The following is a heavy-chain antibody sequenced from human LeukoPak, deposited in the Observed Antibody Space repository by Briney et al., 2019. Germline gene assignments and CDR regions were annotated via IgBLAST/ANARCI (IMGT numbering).Heavy chain of an antibody. CDR3: AESPTGNWFDP. CDR2: IYYSGGT. Sequence: SETLSLTCAVSGGSISSGGYSWSWIRQPPGKGLEWIGYIYYSGGTYYNPSLKSRVTISVDTSKNQFSLKLSSVTAADTAVYYCAESPTGNWFDPWGQGTLVTVSS. J-gene: IGHJ5*02. V-gene: IGHV4-30-4*07. CDR1: GGSISSGGYS. D-gene: IGHD1-14*01.